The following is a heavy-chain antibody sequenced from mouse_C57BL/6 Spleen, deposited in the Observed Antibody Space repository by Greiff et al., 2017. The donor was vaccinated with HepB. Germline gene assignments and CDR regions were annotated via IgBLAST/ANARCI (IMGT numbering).Heavy chain of an antibody. CDR1: GYTFTSYW. D-gene: IGHD2-3*01. Sequence: QVQLQQPGTELVQPGASVKLSCKASGYTFTSYWMHWVKQRPGQGLEWIGNINPSNGGTNYNEKFKSKATLTVDKSSSTADRQRSSLTSEDAAVYYCARDYDGYHWYFEVWGTGTTVTVSS. CDR3: ARDYDGYHWYFEV. CDR2: INPSNGGT. J-gene: IGHJ1*03. V-gene: IGHV1-53*01.